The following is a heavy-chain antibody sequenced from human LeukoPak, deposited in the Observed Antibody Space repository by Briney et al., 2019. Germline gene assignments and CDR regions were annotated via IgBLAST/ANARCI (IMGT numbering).Heavy chain of an antibody. CDR1: GFTFSSYS. CDR2: ISGGGVST. CDR3: ARGGSADWFDP. V-gene: IGHV3-21*01. Sequence: GSLRLSCAASGFTFSSYSMNWVRQAPGKGLEWVSAISGGGVSTYYADSVKGRFTISRDNAKNSLYLQMNSLRAEDTAVYYCARGGSADWFDPWGQGTLVTVSS. D-gene: IGHD3-10*01. J-gene: IGHJ5*02.